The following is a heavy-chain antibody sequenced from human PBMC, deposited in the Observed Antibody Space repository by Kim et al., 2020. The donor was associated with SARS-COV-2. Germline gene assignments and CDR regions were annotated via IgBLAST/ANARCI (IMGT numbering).Heavy chain of an antibody. CDR3: AKKPRYYYGMDV. J-gene: IGHJ6*02. CDR2: ISGDSACT. CDR1: GFTFSTSA. Sequence: GGSLRLSCAASGFTFSTSAMFWVRQAPGKGLEWVSAISGDSACTFYADSVKGRFTISRDNSKNTLYLQMNTLRVEDTAIYYCAKKPRYYYGMDVWGQGTTVTVSS. V-gene: IGHV3-23*01.